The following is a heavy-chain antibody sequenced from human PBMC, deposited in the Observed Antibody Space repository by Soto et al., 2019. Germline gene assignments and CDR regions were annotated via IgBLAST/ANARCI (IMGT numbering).Heavy chain of an antibody. CDR3: AAGIAVAGTTISYYYGMDV. CDR2: IVVGSGNT. CDR1: GFTFASSA. D-gene: IGHD6-19*01. V-gene: IGHV1-58*01. Sequence: SVKVSCKASGFTFASSAVQWVRQARGQRLEWIGWIVVGSGNTNYAQKFQERVTITRDMSTSTAYMELSSLRSEDTAVYYCAAGIAVAGTTISYYYGMDVWGQGTTVTVSS. J-gene: IGHJ6*02.